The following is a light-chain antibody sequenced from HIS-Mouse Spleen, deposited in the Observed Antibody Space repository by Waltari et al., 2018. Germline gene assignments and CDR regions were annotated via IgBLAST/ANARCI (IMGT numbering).Light chain of an antibody. Sequence: IRMTQSPSSLSASTGDRVTITCRASQGISSYLAWYQQKPGKAPKLLIYAASTLQSGVPSRFSGSGSGTDSTLTISCLQSEDFATYYCQQYYSYPLTFGGGTKVEIK. V-gene: IGKV1-8*01. J-gene: IGKJ4*01. CDR3: QQYYSYPLT. CDR2: AAS. CDR1: QGISSY.